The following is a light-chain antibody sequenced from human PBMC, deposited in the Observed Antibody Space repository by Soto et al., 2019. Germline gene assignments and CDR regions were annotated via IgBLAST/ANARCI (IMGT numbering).Light chain of an antibody. CDR3: CSYAGSYTLV. J-gene: IGLJ3*02. CDR2: DVS. Sequence: QSVLTQPRSVSGSPGQSVTISCTGTSSDVGAYNFVSWYQQHPGRVPKLMIYDVSRRPSGVPDRFSGSKSGNTASLTISGLQADDEADYYCCSYAGSYTLVFGGGTTLTVL. CDR1: SSDVGAYNF. V-gene: IGLV2-11*01.